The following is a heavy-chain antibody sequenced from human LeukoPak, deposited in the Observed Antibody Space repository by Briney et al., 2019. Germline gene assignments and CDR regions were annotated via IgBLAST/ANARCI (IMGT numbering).Heavy chain of an antibody. CDR2: ISGSGGST. J-gene: IGHJ4*02. Sequence: PGGSLRLSCAASGFTFSSYAMSWVRQAPGKGLEWVSAISGSGGSTYYADSVKGRFTISRDNSKNTLYLQMNNLRAEDTAVYYCAKSWGTWTAVANDYWGQGTLVTVSS. CDR3: AKSWGTWTAVANDY. V-gene: IGHV3-23*01. CDR1: GFTFSSYA. D-gene: IGHD6-19*01.